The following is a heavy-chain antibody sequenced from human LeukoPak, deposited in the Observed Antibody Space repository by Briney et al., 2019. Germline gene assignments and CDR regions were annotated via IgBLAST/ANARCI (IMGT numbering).Heavy chain of an antibody. CDR3: AKETNAVADYFDY. J-gene: IGHJ4*02. CDR2: IRYDGSNK. V-gene: IGHV3-30*02. CDR1: RFTFSRYG. Sequence: GGSLRLSCAASRFTFSRYGMHWVRQAPGKGLEWVAFIRYDGSNKHYADSVKGRFTISRDNSKNTLYLQMNSLRAEDTAVYYCAKETNAVADYFDYWGQGTLVTVSS. D-gene: IGHD6-19*01.